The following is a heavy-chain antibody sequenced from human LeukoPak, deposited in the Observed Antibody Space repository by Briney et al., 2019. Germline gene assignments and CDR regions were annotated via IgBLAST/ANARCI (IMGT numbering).Heavy chain of an antibody. CDR3: ARVQWLVLY. CDR2: IYYSGST. CDR1: GGSISSSSYY. D-gene: IGHD6-19*01. Sequence: SSETLSLTCTVSGGSISSSSYYWGWIRQPPGKGLEWIGSIYYSGSTYYNPSLKSRVTISVDTSKNQFSLKLSFVTAADTAVYYCARVQWLVLYWGQGTLVTVSS. V-gene: IGHV4-39*01. J-gene: IGHJ4*02.